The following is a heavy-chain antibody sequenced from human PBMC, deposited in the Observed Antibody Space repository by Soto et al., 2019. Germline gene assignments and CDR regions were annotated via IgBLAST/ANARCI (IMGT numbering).Heavy chain of an antibody. J-gene: IGHJ5*02. V-gene: IGHV1-69*13. D-gene: IGHD3-10*01. Sequence: GASVKVSCKASGGTFSSYAISWVRQAPGQGLEWMGGIIPIFGTANYAQKFQGRVTITADESTSTAYMELSSLRSEDTAVYYCARSATKDITMVRGVIITGQPNWFDPWGQGTLVTVSS. CDR3: ARSATKDITMVRGVIITGQPNWFDP. CDR2: IIPIFGTA. CDR1: GGTFSSYA.